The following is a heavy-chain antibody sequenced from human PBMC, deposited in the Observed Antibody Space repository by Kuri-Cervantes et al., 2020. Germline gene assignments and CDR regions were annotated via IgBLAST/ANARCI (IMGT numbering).Heavy chain of an antibody. CDR3: ARYYDSSGYYYDRGAFDI. J-gene: IGHJ3*02. D-gene: IGHD3-22*01. V-gene: IGHV4-61*08. CDR2: IYYSGST. Sequence: SETLSLTCTVSGGSISSGGYYWSWIRQHPGKGLEWIGYIYYSGSTNYNPSLKSRVTISVDTSKNQFSLKLSSVTAADTAVYYCARYYDSSGYYYDRGAFDIWGQGTMVTVSS. CDR1: GGSISSGGYY.